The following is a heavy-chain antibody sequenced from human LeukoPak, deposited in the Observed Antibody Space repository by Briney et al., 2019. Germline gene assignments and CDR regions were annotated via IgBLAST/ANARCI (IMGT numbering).Heavy chain of an antibody. J-gene: IGHJ6*03. D-gene: IGHD6-6*01. CDR3: ARVRIAAFEAYYMDV. Sequence: SETLSLTCTVSGGSISSYYWSWVRQPAGKGLEWIGRIYTSGSTNYNPSLKSRVTMSVDTSKNQFSLKLSSVTAADTAVYYCARVRIAAFEAYYMDVWGKGTTVTVSS. V-gene: IGHV4-4*07. CDR2: IYTSGST. CDR1: GGSISSYY.